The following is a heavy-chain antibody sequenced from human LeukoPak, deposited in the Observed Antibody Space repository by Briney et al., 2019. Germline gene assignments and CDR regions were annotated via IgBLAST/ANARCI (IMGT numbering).Heavy chain of an antibody. Sequence: GGSLRLSCAASGFTFSSYAMHWVRQAPGKGLEWVAFISYDGSDKYYADSVKGRFTISRDNSKNTLYLQMNSLRAEDTAVYYCARESGYSGSSTFGYWGQGTLVTVSS. CDR1: GFTFSSYA. V-gene: IGHV3-30*04. CDR2: ISYDGSDK. D-gene: IGHD1-26*01. CDR3: ARESGYSGSSTFGY. J-gene: IGHJ4*02.